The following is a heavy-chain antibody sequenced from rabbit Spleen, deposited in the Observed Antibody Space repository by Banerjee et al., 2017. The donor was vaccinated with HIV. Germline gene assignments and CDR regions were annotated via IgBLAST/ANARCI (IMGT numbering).Heavy chain of an antibody. D-gene: IGHD8-1*01. CDR1: GFTLSSYW. Sequence: QSLEESGGDLVKPGASLTLTCTASGFTLSSYWMYWVRQAPGKGLEWIACINAATGKPVYATWANGRFSISRTSSTTVTLQMTSLTAADTATYFCARDSGSSFSSYGMDLWGQGTLVTVS. CDR3: ARDSGSSFSSYGMDL. J-gene: IGHJ3*01. CDR2: INAATGKP. V-gene: IGHV1S40*01.